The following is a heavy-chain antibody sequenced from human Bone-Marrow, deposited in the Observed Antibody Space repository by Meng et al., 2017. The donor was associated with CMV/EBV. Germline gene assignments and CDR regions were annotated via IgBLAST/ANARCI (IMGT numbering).Heavy chain of an antibody. CDR1: GFTFSSYW. CDR2: INSDGSST. J-gene: IGHJ6*02. CDR3: ARNEYSSPYGMDI. Sequence: GESLQISCAASGFTFSSYWMHWVRQAPGKGLVWVSRINSDGSSTSYADSVKGRFTISRDNAKNTLYLQMNSLRAEDTAVYYCARNEYSSPYGMDIWGQGTMVTVSS. D-gene: IGHD6-6*01. V-gene: IGHV3-74*01.